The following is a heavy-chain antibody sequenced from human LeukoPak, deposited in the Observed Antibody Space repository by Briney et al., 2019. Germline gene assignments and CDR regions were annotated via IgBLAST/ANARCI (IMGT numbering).Heavy chain of an antibody. CDR1: GYTFTGYY. Sequence: ASVKVSCKASGYTFTGYYMHWVRQAPGQGLEWMGWINPNSGGTNYAQKFQGWVTMTRDTSISTAYMELSRLRSDDTAVYYCARSDYGILTGSPRNPDYWGQGTLVTVSS. V-gene: IGHV1-2*04. CDR3: ARSDYGILTGSPRNPDY. D-gene: IGHD3-9*01. CDR2: INPNSGGT. J-gene: IGHJ4*02.